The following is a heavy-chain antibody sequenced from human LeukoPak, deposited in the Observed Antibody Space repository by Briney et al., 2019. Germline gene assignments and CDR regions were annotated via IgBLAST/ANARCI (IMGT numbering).Heavy chain of an antibody. D-gene: IGHD6-13*01. J-gene: IGHJ5*02. CDR1: GGSISSYY. V-gene: IGHV4-59*01. Sequence: SETLSLTCTVSGGSISSYYWSWIRQPPGKGLEWIGFIYYSGSTNYNPSLKSRVTISVDTSKNLFFLNLRSVTAADTAVYYCARVPRIEAGATGDWFDPWGQGTVVTVSS. CDR2: IYYSGST. CDR3: ARVPRIEAGATGDWFDP.